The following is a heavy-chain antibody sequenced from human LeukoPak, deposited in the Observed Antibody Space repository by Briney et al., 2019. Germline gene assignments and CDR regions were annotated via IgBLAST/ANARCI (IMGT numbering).Heavy chain of an antibody. CDR1: GGSISSSSYY. V-gene: IGHV4-39*01. D-gene: IGHD3-10*01. Sequence: PSETLSLTCTVSGGSISSSSYYWGWIRQPPGKGLEWIGSIYYRGSTYYNPSLKSRVTISVDTSKNQFSLKLSSVTATDTAVYYCASAYGSGSTYLHWGQGTLVTVSS. CDR2: IYYRGST. J-gene: IGHJ4*02. CDR3: ASAYGSGSTYLH.